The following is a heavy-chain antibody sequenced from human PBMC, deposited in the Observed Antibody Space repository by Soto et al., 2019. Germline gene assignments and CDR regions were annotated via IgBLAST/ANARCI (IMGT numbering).Heavy chain of an antibody. CDR1: GFSFTTYG. Sequence: QVQLVESGGGWVQPGRSLRLSCEATGFSFTTYGMHWVRQAPGKGLEWVAVIGYDGNNKYYADSVEGRFTISRDNSKNTGYLQMKSLRGDVTAVYYCARGGVTGIVGIFGSPLDIWGQGTVVTVSS. CDR3: ARGGVTGIVGIFGSPLDI. D-gene: IGHD1-1*01. J-gene: IGHJ3*02. CDR2: IGYDGNNK. V-gene: IGHV3-33*01.